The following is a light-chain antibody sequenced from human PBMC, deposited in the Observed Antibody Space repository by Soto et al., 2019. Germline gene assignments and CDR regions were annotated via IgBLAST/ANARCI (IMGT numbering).Light chain of an antibody. Sequence: SVLTQPASVSGSPGQSITISCTGTSSDVGGYNYVSWYQQHPGKAPKLMIYAVTDRPSGVSSRFSGSKSANTASLTISGLQAEDEADYYCSSYTSSSTLFGTGTKGTVL. CDR1: SSDVGGYNY. CDR3: SSYTSSSTL. V-gene: IGLV2-14*01. J-gene: IGLJ1*01. CDR2: AVT.